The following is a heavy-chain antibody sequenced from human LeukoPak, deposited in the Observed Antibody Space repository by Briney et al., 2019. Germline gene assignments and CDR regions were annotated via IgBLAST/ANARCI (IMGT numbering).Heavy chain of an antibody. V-gene: IGHV1-18*01. CDR2: ISAYNGNT. CDR1: GYTFTSYG. CDR3: ARDTGSLSSSGWQTLDY. D-gene: IGHD6-19*01. J-gene: IGHJ4*02. Sequence: ASVKVSCKASGYTFTSYGISWVRQAPGQGLEWMGCISAYNGNTNYAQKLQGRVTMTTDTSTSTAYMELRSLRSDDTAVYYCARDTGSLSSSGWQTLDYWGQGTLVTVSS.